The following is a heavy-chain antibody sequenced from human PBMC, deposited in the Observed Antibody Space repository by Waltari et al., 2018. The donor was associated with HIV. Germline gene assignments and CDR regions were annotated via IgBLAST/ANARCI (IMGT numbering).Heavy chain of an antibody. CDR2: IKDDGRSA. Sequence: EVQLVESGGGLVQPGGSLRLSCAATGFIFSSYWMHWVRQVPGKGLVWVYRIKDDGRSATYADSVKGRFTISRDNAKKTLYLQMNSLRAEDTAVYYCARVEVVISSPWYWYFDLWGRGTLVTVSS. J-gene: IGHJ2*01. V-gene: IGHV3-74*01. D-gene: IGHD3-3*01. CDR1: GFIFSSYW. CDR3: ARVEVVISSPWYWYFDL.